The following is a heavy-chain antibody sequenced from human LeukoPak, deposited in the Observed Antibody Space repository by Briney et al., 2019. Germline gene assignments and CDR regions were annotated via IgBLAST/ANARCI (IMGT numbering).Heavy chain of an antibody. CDR1: GYPFTRYW. CDR2: MYPGDSDT. CDR3: ARQRTYHYDSSGYYQDAFDM. Sequence: GESLKISCKGSGYPFTRYWIGWVRQMPGKGLEWMGIMYPGDSDTRYSPSFQGQVTISADKSISTAYLQWSSFKASDTAMYYCARQRTYHYDSSGYYQDAFDMWGQGTMVTVSS. D-gene: IGHD3-22*01. V-gene: IGHV5-51*01. J-gene: IGHJ3*02.